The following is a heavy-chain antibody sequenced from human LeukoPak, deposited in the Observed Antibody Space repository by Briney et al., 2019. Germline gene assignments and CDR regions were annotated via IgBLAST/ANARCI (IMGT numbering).Heavy chain of an antibody. CDR2: IWYDGSNK. CDR3: AREGPRGNSQFDY. J-gene: IGHJ4*02. D-gene: IGHD2/OR15-2a*01. Sequence: GGSLRLSCAASGFTFSSYGMHWVRQAPGKGLEWVALIWYDGSNKYYTDSVKGRLTISRDNSKNTLYLQVNSLRAEDTAIYYCAREGPRGNSQFDYWGQGTLVTVSS. CDR1: GFTFSSYG. V-gene: IGHV3-33*01.